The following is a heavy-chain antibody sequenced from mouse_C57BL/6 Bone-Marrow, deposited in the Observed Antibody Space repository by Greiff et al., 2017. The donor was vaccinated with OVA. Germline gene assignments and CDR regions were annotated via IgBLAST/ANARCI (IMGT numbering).Heavy chain of an antibody. CDR3: ARSLYYDYEGNYFDY. CDR1: GYTFTDYY. V-gene: IGHV1-26*01. J-gene: IGHJ2*01. D-gene: IGHD2-4*01. CDR2: INPNNGGT. Sequence: EVQLQQSVPELVKPGASVKISCKASGYTFTDYYMNWVKQSHGKILEWIGDINPNNGGTSYNQKFKGKATLTVDKSSSTAYMELRSLTSEDSAVYYCARSLYYDYEGNYFDYWGQGTTLTVSS.